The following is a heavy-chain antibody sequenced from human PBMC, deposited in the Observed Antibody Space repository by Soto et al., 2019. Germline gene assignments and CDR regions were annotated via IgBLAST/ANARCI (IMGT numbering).Heavy chain of an antibody. CDR2: IYWDDDN. CDR3: AHGSGWLSDF. V-gene: IGHV2-5*02. J-gene: IGHJ4*02. D-gene: IGHD6-19*01. Sequence: QITLKESGPTLLKPTQTLTLTCTFSGFSLNTTAVGVNWIRQPPGKALEWLALIYWDDDNYYSPSLRSRLTIPKDTSKNQVVLTMNNMDTVDTGTCCCAHGSGWLSDFWGQGALVTVSS. CDR1: GFSLNTTAVG.